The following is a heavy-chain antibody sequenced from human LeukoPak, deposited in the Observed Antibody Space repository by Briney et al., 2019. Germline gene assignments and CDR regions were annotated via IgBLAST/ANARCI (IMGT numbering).Heavy chain of an antibody. V-gene: IGHV3-23*01. CDR2: ISGSGGST. Sequence: GGSLRLSCTTSKFNFNNYGMTWVRQAPGKGLEWVSSISGSGGSTQYAPSVQGRFTISRDNSKNTLYLQMNSLRAEDTAVYYCAKDPNGDYIGAFDIWGQGTMVTVSS. D-gene: IGHD4-17*01. CDR1: KFNFNNYG. CDR3: AKDPNGDYIGAFDI. J-gene: IGHJ3*02.